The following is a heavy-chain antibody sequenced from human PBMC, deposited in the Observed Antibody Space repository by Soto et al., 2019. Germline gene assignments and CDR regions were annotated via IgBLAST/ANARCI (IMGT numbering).Heavy chain of an antibody. D-gene: IGHD2-15*01. CDR1: GYTFTSYD. CDR2: MNTNRGNT. V-gene: IGHV1-8*01. CDR3: ARGRGYCSGGSCWDYFDY. J-gene: IGHJ4*02. Sequence: QVQLVQSGAEVKKPGASVKVSCKASGYTFTSYDINWVRQATGQGLEWMGWMNTNRGNTGYAQRFQGRVTMTRNTSISTDYMELSSLRSEDTAVYYCARGRGYCSGGSCWDYFDYWGQGTLVTVSS.